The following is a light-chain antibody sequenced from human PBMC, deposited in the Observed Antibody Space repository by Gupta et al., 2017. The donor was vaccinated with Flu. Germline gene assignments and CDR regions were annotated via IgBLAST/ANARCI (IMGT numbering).Light chain of an antibody. CDR2: DVS. V-gene: IGLV2-14*04. CDR3: SSYTSSSTLDV. J-gene: IGLJ1*01. Sequence: DVGGYNYVSWYQQHPGKAPKLMIYDVSNRPSGVSNRFSGSKSGNTASLTISGLQAEDEADYYCSSYTSSSTLDVFGTGTKVTVL. CDR1: DVGGYNY.